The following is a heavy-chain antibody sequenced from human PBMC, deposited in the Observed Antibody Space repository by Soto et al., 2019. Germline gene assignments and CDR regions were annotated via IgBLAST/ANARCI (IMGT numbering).Heavy chain of an antibody. CDR1: GLTFSNYA. CDR2: ISGSGATT. J-gene: IGHJ5*02. CDR3: ASGKTTVTPEWFAP. Sequence: GGSLRLSCAASGLTFSNYAMSWVRQAPGKGLEWVSSISGSGATTYHADSVKGRFTISRDNSKNTLYLQMNSLRAEDTAVYFCASGKTTVTPEWFAPWGQGTLVTVSS. D-gene: IGHD4-4*01. V-gene: IGHV3-23*01.